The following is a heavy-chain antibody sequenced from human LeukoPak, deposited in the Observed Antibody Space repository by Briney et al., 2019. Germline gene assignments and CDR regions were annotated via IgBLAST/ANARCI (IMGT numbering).Heavy chain of an antibody. Sequence: GGSLRLSCAASGFTFSSYGMHWVRQAPGKGLEWVAVISYDGSNKYYADSVKGRFTISRDNSKNTLYPQMNSLRAEDTAVYYCAKDWGQTWELPTDYWGQGTLVTVSS. J-gene: IGHJ4*02. V-gene: IGHV3-30*18. D-gene: IGHD1-26*01. CDR1: GFTFSSYG. CDR2: ISYDGSNK. CDR3: AKDWGQTWELPTDY.